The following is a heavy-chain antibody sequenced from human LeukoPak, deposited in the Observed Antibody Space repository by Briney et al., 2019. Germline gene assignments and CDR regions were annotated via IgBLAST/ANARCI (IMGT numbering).Heavy chain of an antibody. CDR1: GYIFTSYG. D-gene: IGHD5-12*01. V-gene: IGHV1-18*01. CDR2: ISAYNGNT. J-gene: IGHJ4*02. CDR3: ALFQYSGIDY. Sequence: GASVKVSCKASGYIFTSYGISWVRQAPGQGLKWMGWISAYNGNTNYAQKLQGRVTMTTDTSTSTAYMELRSLRSGDTAVYYCALFQYSGIDYWGQGTLVTVSS.